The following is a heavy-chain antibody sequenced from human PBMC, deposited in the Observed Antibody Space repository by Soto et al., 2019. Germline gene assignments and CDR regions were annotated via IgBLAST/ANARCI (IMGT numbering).Heavy chain of an antibody. V-gene: IGHV3-23*01. CDR2: TSGSGGST. Sequence: EVQLLESGGGLVQPGGSLRLSCAASGFTFSNYAMTWVRQAPGKGLEWVSATSGSGGSTYYADSVKGRFTISRDNSKNTLYLQMNSLRAEDTAVYYCARVQIPGYSSSSFDYWGQGTLVTVSS. J-gene: IGHJ4*02. D-gene: IGHD6-13*01. CDR3: ARVQIPGYSSSSFDY. CDR1: GFTFSNYA.